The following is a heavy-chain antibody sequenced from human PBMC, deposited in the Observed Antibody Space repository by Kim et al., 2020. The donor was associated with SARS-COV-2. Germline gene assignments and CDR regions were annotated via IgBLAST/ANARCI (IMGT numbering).Heavy chain of an antibody. CDR2: INPSGGST. J-gene: IGHJ4*02. CDR3: ARELRSGWYYGGGHFDY. Sequence: ASVKVSCKASGYTFTSYYMHWVRQAPGQGLEWMGIINPSGGSTSYAQKFQGRVTMTRDTSTSTVYMELSSLRSEDTAVYYCARELRSGWYYGGGHFDYWGQGTMVTVSS. CDR1: GYTFTSYY. D-gene: IGHD6-19*01. V-gene: IGHV1-46*01.